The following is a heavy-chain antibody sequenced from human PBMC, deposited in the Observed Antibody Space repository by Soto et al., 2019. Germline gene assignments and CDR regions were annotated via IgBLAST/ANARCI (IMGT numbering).Heavy chain of an antibody. CDR1: GGSFSGYY. Sequence: QVQLQQWGAGLLKPSETLSLTCAVYGGSFSGYYWSWIRQPPGKGLEWIGKINHSGSTNYNPSITSRVTISVDTSKNQFSLKLSSVTAADTAVYYCARVIYDIFTGYKGDWFDPWGQGTLVTVSS. V-gene: IGHV4-34*01. J-gene: IGHJ5*02. CDR3: ARVIYDIFTGYKGDWFDP. CDR2: INHSGST. D-gene: IGHD3-9*01.